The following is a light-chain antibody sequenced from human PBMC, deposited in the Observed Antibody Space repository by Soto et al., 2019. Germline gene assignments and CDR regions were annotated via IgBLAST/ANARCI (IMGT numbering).Light chain of an antibody. V-gene: IGKV1-5*03. CDR1: QSISNW. CDR3: QQYNSYWYT. CDR2: KAS. J-gene: IGKJ2*01. Sequence: DIQMTQSPSTLSASVGDRVTITCRASQSISNWLAWYQQKPGKAPKLLIYKASTLESGVPSRFSGSGSGTEFTLTIISLQPDDFAPYFCQQYNSYWYTFGQGTKLDIK.